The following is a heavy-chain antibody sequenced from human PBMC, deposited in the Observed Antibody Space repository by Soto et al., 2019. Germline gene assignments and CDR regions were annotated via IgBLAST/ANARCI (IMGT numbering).Heavy chain of an antibody. Sequence: QVQLVQSGAEVKKPGASVKVSCKASGYTFTGYYMHWVRQAPGQGLEWMGWINPNSGGTNYAQKFQGWVTMTRDTSISTAFMELGRLSNDDTAVYYCARGAKQWLPGRNWFDPWGQGTLVTVSS. CDR1: GYTFTGYY. V-gene: IGHV1-2*04. CDR2: INPNSGGT. CDR3: ARGAKQWLPGRNWFDP. D-gene: IGHD6-19*01. J-gene: IGHJ5*02.